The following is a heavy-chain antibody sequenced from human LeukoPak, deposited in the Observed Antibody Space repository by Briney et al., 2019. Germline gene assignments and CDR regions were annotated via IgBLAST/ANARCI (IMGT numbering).Heavy chain of an antibody. Sequence: GGSLRLSCAASGFTFSSSAMSWVRQAPERGLEWFSAVSSNGASTYYADSVKGRFTISRDNSKNTLYLQMNSLRGEDTAMYFCARQLGYCSDGTCYFDYWGRGTLVTVSS. CDR3: ARQLGYCSDGTCYFDY. J-gene: IGHJ4*02. CDR1: GFTFSSSA. CDR2: VSSNGAST. V-gene: IGHV3-23*01. D-gene: IGHD2-15*01.